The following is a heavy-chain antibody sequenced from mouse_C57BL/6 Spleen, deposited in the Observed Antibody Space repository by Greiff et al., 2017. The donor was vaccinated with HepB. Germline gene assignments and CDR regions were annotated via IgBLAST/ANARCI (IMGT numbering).Heavy chain of an antibody. J-gene: IGHJ3*01. CDR3: ARPGYYYGSSYVFAY. Sequence: EVKLMESGGGLVKPGGSLKLSCAASGFTFSDYGMHWVRQAPEKGLEWVAYISSGSSTIYYADTVKGRFTISRDNAKNTLFLQMTSLRSEDTAMYYCARPGYYYGSSYVFAYWGQGTLVTVSA. CDR2: ISSGSSTI. D-gene: IGHD1-1*01. CDR1: GFTFSDYG. V-gene: IGHV5-17*01.